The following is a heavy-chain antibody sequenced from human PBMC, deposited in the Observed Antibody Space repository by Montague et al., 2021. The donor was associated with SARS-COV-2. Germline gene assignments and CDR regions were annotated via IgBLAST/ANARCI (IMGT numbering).Heavy chain of an antibody. CDR2: MYYSWST. V-gene: IGHV4-59*13. CDR3: ARDFDY. J-gene: IGHJ4*02. CDR1: GGSISSYY. Sequence: SETLSLTCTVSGGSISSYYWSWIRQPPGTGLEWIGNMYYSWSTNYNPPLKSRVTLSVDTSKNQFSLKLSSVTAANTAVYYCARDFDYWGQGTLVTVSS.